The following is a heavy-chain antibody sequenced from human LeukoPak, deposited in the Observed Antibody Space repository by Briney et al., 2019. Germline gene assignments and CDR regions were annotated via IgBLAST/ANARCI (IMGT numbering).Heavy chain of an antibody. J-gene: IGHJ4*02. CDR2: MSYDGSNK. D-gene: IGHD2-2*03. Sequence: GGSLRLSCAASGFTFSSYAVHWVRQAPGKGLEWVAIMSYDGSNKYYADSVKGRFTISRDNSKNTLYLQMNSLRDEDTAVYYCARSGPGYCSSTSCSSFDYWGQGTLVTVSS. CDR1: GFTFSSYA. V-gene: IGHV3-30*04. CDR3: ARSGPGYCSSTSCSSFDY.